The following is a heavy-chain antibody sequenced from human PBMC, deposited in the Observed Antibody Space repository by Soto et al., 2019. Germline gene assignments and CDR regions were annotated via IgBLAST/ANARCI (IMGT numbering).Heavy chain of an antibody. Sequence: SMISQPPGKGLEWIGEINHSGSTNYNPSLKSRVTISVDTSKNQFSLKLSSVTAADTAVYYCAREQRGSGNHYWGQGTLVTVSS. J-gene: IGHJ4*02. CDR3: AREQRGSGNHY. D-gene: IGHD6-19*01. V-gene: IGHV4-34*01. CDR2: INHSGST.